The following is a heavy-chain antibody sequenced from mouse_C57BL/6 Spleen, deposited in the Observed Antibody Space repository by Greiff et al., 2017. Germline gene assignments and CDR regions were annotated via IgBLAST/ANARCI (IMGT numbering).Heavy chain of an antibody. CDR2: FHPYNDDT. J-gene: IGHJ2*01. CDR3: ARGDYYGSSYYFDY. Sequence: QVQLQQPGAELVKPGASVKMSCKASGYTFTTYPIEWMKQDHGKSLEWIGNFHPYNDDTKYNEKFKGKATLTVEKSSSTVYLELSRLTSDDSAVYYCARGDYYGSSYYFDYWGKGTTLTVSS. V-gene: IGHV1-47*01. CDR1: GYTFTTYP. D-gene: IGHD1-1*01.